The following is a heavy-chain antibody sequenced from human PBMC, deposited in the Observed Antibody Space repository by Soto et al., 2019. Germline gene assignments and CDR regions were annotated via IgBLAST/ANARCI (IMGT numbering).Heavy chain of an antibody. V-gene: IGHV1-46*03. CDR3: ARDKSVLRFLEWLPLDYYYYMDV. CDR1: GYTFTSYY. CDR2: INPSGGST. J-gene: IGHJ6*03. D-gene: IGHD3-3*01. Sequence: ASVKVSCKASGYTFTSYYMHWVRQAPGQGLEWMGIINPSGGSTSYAQKFQGRVAMTRDTSTSTVYMELSSLRSEDTAVYYCARDKSVLRFLEWLPLDYYYYMDVWGKGTTVTVSS.